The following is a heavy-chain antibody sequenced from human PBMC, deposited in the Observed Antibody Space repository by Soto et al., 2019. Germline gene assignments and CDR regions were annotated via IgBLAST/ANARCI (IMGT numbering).Heavy chain of an antibody. CDR3: ACHGGYIYYFDY. Sequence: EVQLLESGGGLVQPGGSLRLSCAASGLTFSSYAMSWVRQAPGKGLEWVSAIGGSGNNTYYADSVKGRFTISRDNSKSTLYLQMNRLSAEDTAVYYCACHGGYIYYFDYWGQGTLVTVSS. V-gene: IGHV3-23*01. CDR1: GLTFSSYA. D-gene: IGHD2-15*01. CDR2: IGGSGNNT. J-gene: IGHJ4*02.